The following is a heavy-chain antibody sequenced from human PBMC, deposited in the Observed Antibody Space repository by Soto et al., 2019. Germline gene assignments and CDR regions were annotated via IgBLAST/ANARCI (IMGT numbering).Heavy chain of an antibody. D-gene: IGHD4-17*01. J-gene: IGHJ4*01. Sequence: SETLSLTCTVSGVSINSSFYYWGWIRQPAGKGLEWIGSIYHSGSNYYNPSLGGRLSISIDTSKSQFSLKLHSVTAADTAVYHCARHAYGEYVDFWGLGILVTV. CDR2: IYHSGSN. CDR1: GVSINSSFYY. V-gene: IGHV4-39*01. CDR3: ARHAYGEYVDF.